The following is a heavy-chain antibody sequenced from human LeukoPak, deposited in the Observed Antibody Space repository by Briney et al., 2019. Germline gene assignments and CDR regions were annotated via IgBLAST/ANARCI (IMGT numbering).Heavy chain of an antibody. Sequence: ASVKVSCKVSGYTLTELSMHWVRQAPGKGLEWMGGFDPEDGETIYAQKFQGRVTMTEDTSTDTAYMELSSLRSEDTAVYYCAIAHMKYSSSWYWFDPWGQGTLVTVSS. D-gene: IGHD6-13*01. CDR3: AIAHMKYSSSWYWFDP. V-gene: IGHV1-24*01. J-gene: IGHJ5*02. CDR1: GYTLTELS. CDR2: FDPEDGET.